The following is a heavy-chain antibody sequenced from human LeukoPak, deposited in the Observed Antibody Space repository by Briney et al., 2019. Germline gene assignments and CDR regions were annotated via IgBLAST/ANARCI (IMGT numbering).Heavy chain of an antibody. D-gene: IGHD4-23*01. CDR3: AREYGGNSGIDY. J-gene: IGHJ4*02. CDR1: GGSISSYY. Sequence: SETLSLTCTVSGGSISSYYWSWIRQPPGKGLEWIGYIYYSGSTNYNPSLKSRVTISVDTSKNQFPLKLSSVTAADTAVYYCAREYGGNSGIDYWGQGTLVTVSS. V-gene: IGHV4-59*01. CDR2: IYYSGST.